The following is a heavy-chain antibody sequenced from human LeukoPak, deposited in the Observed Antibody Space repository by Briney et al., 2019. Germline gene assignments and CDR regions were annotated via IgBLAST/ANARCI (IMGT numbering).Heavy chain of an antibody. CDR3: ARQGRVITFGGVIVTNTYY. D-gene: IGHD3-16*02. Sequence: PSETLSLTCTVSGGSISSSSYYWGWIRQPPGKGLEWIGSIYYSGSTYYNPSLKSRVTISVDTSKNQFSLKLSSVTAADTAVYYCARQGRVITFGGVIVTNTYYWGQGTLVTVSS. CDR2: IYYSGST. CDR1: GGSISSSSYY. V-gene: IGHV4-39*01. J-gene: IGHJ4*02.